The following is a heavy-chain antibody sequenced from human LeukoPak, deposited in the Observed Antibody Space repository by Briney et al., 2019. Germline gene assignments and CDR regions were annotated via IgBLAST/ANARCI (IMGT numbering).Heavy chain of an antibody. V-gene: IGHV3-48*03. Sequence: GGSLRLSCAASGFTFSSYEMNWVRRAPGKGLEWVSYISSSGSTIYYADSVKGRFTISRDNAMKSLYLQMNSLRAEDTAVYYCVRDYRGVMDYWGQGTLVTVSS. CDR2: ISSSGSTI. J-gene: IGHJ4*02. CDR3: VRDYRGVMDY. CDR1: GFTFSSYE. D-gene: IGHD3-10*01.